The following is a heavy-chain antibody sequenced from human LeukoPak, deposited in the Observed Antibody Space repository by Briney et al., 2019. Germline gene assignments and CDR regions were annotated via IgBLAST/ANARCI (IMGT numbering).Heavy chain of an antibody. J-gene: IGHJ4*02. D-gene: IGHD5-18*01. CDR2: ISYDGSNK. Sequence: GGSLRLSCAASGFTFSSYAIHWVRQAPGKGLEWVAVISYDGSNKYYADSVKGRFTISRDNSKNTLYLQMNSLRAEDTAVYYCARARGIQLWSFDYWGQGTLVTVSS. V-gene: IGHV3-30-3*01. CDR3: ARARGIQLWSFDY. CDR1: GFTFSSYA.